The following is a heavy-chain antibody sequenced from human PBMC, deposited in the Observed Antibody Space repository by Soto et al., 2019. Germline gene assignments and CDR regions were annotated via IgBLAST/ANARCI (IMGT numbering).Heavy chain of an antibody. J-gene: IGHJ1*01. Sequence: SVKVSCKPSVGSFNTYASTWVRQAPGQGLEWMGGIVPVLGTTNYAQRFQGRVTITADESTSTAYMELSSLRSEDTAVFYCATLPLRYSYGQYRGPGPPVTVS. D-gene: IGHD5-18*01. CDR1: VGSFNTYA. CDR2: IVPVLGTT. CDR3: ATLPLRYSYGQY. V-gene: IGHV1-69*13.